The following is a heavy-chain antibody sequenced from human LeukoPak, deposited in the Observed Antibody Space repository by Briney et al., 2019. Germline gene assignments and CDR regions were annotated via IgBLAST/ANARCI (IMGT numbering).Heavy chain of an antibody. Sequence: ASVKVSCTASGYTFSTYAMHWVRQAPGQRLEWMGWINAGNGNTKYSQKFQGRVILTSDTSASTAYMELSSLRSEDTAVYYCATRYNYNWGFDYWGQGTLVTVSS. J-gene: IGHJ4*02. V-gene: IGHV1-3*01. D-gene: IGHD5-18*01. CDR1: GYTFSTYA. CDR3: ATRYNYNWGFDY. CDR2: INAGNGNT.